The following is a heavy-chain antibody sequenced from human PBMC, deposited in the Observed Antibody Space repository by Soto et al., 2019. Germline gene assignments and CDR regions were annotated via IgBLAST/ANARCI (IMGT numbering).Heavy chain of an antibody. V-gene: IGHV5-10-1*01. J-gene: IGHJ4*02. Sequence: PGESLKISCQGSGYSFTSYWISWVRQMPGKGLEWMGRIDPSDSYTNYSPSFQGHVTISADKSISTAYLQWSSLKASDTAMYYCARLPQTYCGGDCYPYYFDYWGQGTLVTVSS. CDR1: GYSFTSYW. CDR2: IDPSDSYT. D-gene: IGHD2-21*02. CDR3: ARLPQTYCGGDCYPYYFDY.